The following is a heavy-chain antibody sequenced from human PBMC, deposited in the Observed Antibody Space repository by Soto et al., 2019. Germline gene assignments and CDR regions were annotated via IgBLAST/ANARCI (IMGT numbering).Heavy chain of an antibody. CDR3: ARGRGNSDGIDY. CDR1: GYTFTSLD. CDR2: MNPNSGST. V-gene: IGHV1-8*01. D-gene: IGHD1-1*01. J-gene: IGHJ4*02. Sequence: GASVKVSCKASGYTFTSLDINWVRQATGQGLEWMGWMNPNSGSTGSAQKFQGRVAMTRDTSINTAYMELSSLRSDDTAVYYCARGRGNSDGIDYWGQGTLVTVSS.